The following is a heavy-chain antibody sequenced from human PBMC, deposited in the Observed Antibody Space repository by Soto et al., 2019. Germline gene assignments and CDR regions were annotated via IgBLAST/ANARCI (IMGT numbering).Heavy chain of an antibody. CDR1: GGAFSSYA. Sequence: GASVKVSCKASGGAFSSYAISWVRQAPGQGLEWMGGIIPIFGTANYAQKFQGRVTITADESTSTAYMELSSLRSEDTAVYYCASPGMTRGKRAFDIWGQGTMVTVSS. V-gene: IGHV1-69*13. D-gene: IGHD6-13*01. CDR2: IIPIFGTA. CDR3: ASPGMTRGKRAFDI. J-gene: IGHJ3*02.